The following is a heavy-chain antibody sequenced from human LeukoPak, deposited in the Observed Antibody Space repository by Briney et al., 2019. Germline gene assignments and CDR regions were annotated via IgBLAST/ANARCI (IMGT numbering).Heavy chain of an antibody. J-gene: IGHJ4*02. CDR3: AKDESLLWFGELSILFDY. Sequence: PGRSLRLSCAASGFTFSSYAMSWVRQAPGKGLEWVSAISGSGGSTYYADSVKGRFTISRDNSKNTLYLQMNSLRAEDTAVYYCAKDESLLWFGELSILFDYWGQGTLVTVSS. V-gene: IGHV3-23*01. D-gene: IGHD3-10*01. CDR2: ISGSGGST. CDR1: GFTFSSYA.